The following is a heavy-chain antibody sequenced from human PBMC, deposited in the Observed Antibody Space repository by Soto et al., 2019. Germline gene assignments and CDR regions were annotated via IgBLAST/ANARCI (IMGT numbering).Heavy chain of an antibody. CDR2: IIPIFSTP. CDR1: GGTFGNSA. Sequence: QVQLVQSGAEVKKPGSSVTVSCKASGGTFGNSAISWVRQAPGQGLEWMGGIIPIFSTPDYAQKFQGRVRITADESTTTAYMEMTSLKSEDTAVYYCARDKARQQLGGNYYYGIDVWGQGTTVTVSS. V-gene: IGHV1-69*12. CDR3: ARDKARQQLGGNYYYGIDV. D-gene: IGHD3-3*02. J-gene: IGHJ6*02.